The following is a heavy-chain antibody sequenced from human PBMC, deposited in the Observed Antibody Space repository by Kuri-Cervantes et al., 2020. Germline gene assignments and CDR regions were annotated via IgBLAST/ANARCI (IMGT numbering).Heavy chain of an antibody. CDR1: GFTFSSYW. V-gene: IGHV3-7*03. D-gene: IGHD3-9*01. CDR3: AKGGEVRYFDWLLSWFDP. CDR2: IRDDGREK. Sequence: GESLKISCVASGFTFSSYWMSWVRQAPGKGLEWVANIRDDGREKYCADSVEGRFTISRDNSKNTLYLQMNSLRAEDTAVYYCAKGGEVRYFDWLLSWFDPWGQGTLVTVSS. J-gene: IGHJ5*02.